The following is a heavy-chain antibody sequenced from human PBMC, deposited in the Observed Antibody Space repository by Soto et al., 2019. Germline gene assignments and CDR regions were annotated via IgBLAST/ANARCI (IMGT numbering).Heavy chain of an antibody. V-gene: IGHV3-64*01. CDR3: ARRARPDFYYMDV. Sequence: EVQLAESGGGLAQPGGSLSLSWAASGFTLSGYAMDWVRQAPGKGLEYVSGISSNGVGTYYANSVQSRFTISRDKSKNAVYLQMSSLRSADMAVYYCARRARPDFYYMDVWGKGSTFTVS. D-gene: IGHD6-6*01. CDR2: ISSNGVGT. J-gene: IGHJ6*03. CDR1: GFTLSGYA.